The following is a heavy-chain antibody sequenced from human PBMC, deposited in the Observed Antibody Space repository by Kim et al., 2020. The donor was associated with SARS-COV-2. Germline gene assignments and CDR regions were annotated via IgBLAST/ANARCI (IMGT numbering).Heavy chain of an antibody. Sequence: KSRVTMSVDTSKNQFSLKLSSVTAADTAVYYCASQPILTGYYEFLYYFDYWGQGTLVTVSS. CDR3: ASQPILTGYYEFLYYFDY. D-gene: IGHD3-9*01. V-gene: IGHV4-4*06. J-gene: IGHJ4*02.